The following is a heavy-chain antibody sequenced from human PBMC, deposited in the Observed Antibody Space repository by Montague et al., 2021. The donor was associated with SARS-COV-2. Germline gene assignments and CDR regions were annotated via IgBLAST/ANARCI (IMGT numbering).Heavy chain of an antibody. V-gene: IGHV3-7*03. Sequence: LSLSLAAPGFTFSSYWMSWVRQTPGKGLEWVANIKPDGGEKHYVDSVKGRFTISRDNAKNSLNLQMDSLRAEDTALYYCARDSRIVGATGGMDVWGQGTTVIVSS. CDR3: ARDSRIVGATGGMDV. J-gene: IGHJ6*02. CDR2: IKPDGGEK. D-gene: IGHD1-26*01. CDR1: GFTFSSYW.